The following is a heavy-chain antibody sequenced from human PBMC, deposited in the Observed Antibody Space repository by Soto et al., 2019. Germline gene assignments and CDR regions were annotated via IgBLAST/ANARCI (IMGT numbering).Heavy chain of an antibody. CDR3: ARDRQPRSYTYNGMDV. V-gene: IGHV4-4*02. CDR2: IYYSGST. CDR1: GGSITSSNW. J-gene: IGHJ6*02. Sequence: QLQESGPGLVKPSGTLFLTCAVSGGSITSSNWWSWVRQPPGKGLEWIGEIYYSGSTNYNPSLKSRVAMSVDMSKNQFSLHLSSVTAADTAVYFCARDRQPRSYTYNGMDVWGQGTTVTVSS. D-gene: IGHD4-4*01.